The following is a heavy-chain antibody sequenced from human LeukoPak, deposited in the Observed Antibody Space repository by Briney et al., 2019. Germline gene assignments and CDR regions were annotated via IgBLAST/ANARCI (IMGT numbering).Heavy chain of an antibody. Sequence: PSETLSLTCTVSGGSISSYYWSWIRQPPGEGLEWIGYIHYSGSTKYNPSLKSRVTISVDTSKNQFSLKLSSVTAADTAVYYCASPTTVTTGIEYWGQGTLVTVSS. J-gene: IGHJ4*02. CDR2: IHYSGST. D-gene: IGHD4-17*01. V-gene: IGHV4-59*08. CDR3: ASPTTVTTGIEY. CDR1: GGSISSYY.